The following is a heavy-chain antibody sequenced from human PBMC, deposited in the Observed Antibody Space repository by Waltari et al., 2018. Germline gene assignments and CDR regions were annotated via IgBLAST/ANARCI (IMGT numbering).Heavy chain of an antibody. V-gene: IGHV4-61*02. CDR2: IYTSGST. CDR1: GGSISSGSYY. D-gene: IGHD6-13*01. J-gene: IGHJ4*02. CDR3: AREGPIAAAGTSFDY. Sequence: QVQLQESGPGLVKPSQTLSLTCTVSGGSISSGSYYWSWIRQPAGKGLEWIGRIYTSGSTNYNPSLKSRVTISVDTSKNQFSLKLSSVTAADTAVYYCAREGPIAAAGTSFDYWGQGTLVTVSS.